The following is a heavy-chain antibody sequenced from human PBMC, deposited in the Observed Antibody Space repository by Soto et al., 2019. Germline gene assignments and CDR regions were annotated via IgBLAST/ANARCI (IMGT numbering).Heavy chain of an antibody. CDR2: INTYNGNT. V-gene: IGHV1-18*01. Sequence: ASVKVSCKASGYTFTNYGISWVRQAPGQGLEWMGWINTYNGNTNHAQKLQGRVTMTTDTSTSTAYMELRSLRSDDTAVYYCAREAYYYYYGMDVWGQGTTVTVSS. J-gene: IGHJ6*02. CDR3: AREAYYYYYGMDV. CDR1: GYTFTNYG.